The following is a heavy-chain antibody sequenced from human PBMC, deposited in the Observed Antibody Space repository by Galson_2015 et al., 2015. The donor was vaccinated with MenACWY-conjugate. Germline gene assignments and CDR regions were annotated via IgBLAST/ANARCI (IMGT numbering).Heavy chain of an antibody. CDR3: ARDRSLGWLYY. J-gene: IGHJ4*02. D-gene: IGHD5-12*01. V-gene: IGHV3-53*01. CDR1: GITVTSHY. Sequence: SLRLSCAASGITVTSHYMSWVRQAPGKGLEWVSIIYNDGTTYYADSVKGRFTISRDNSKNMFYLQMGSLRAEDTAVYYCARDRSLGWLYYWGQGALVIVSS. CDR2: IYNDGTT.